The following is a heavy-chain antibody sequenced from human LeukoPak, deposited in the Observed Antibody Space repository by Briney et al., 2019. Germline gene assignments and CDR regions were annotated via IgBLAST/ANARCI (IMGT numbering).Heavy chain of an antibody. V-gene: IGHV3-33*01. Sequence: GGSLRLSCAASGFTFSSYGMHWVRQAPGKGLEWVAVILYDGSNKYYADSVKGRFTISRDNSKNTLYLQMNSLRAEDTAVYYCARVPPPTGYLIDYWGQGTLVTVSS. CDR2: ILYDGSNK. D-gene: IGHD3-9*01. J-gene: IGHJ4*02. CDR3: ARVPPPTGYLIDY. CDR1: GFTFSSYG.